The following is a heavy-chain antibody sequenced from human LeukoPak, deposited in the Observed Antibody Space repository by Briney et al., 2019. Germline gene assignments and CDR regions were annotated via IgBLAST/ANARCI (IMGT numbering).Heavy chain of an antibody. J-gene: IGHJ4*02. D-gene: IGHD5-12*01. CDR3: TRDGYDAY. CDR2: INSDGSST. Sequence: GGSLRLSCAASGFTFTSYGMHWVRQAPGKGLVWVSRINSDGSSTFYADSVKGRFTISRDNAKNTLYLRMNTLRADDTGVYYCTRDGYDAYWGQGTLVTVSS. CDR1: GFTFTSYG. V-gene: IGHV3-74*01.